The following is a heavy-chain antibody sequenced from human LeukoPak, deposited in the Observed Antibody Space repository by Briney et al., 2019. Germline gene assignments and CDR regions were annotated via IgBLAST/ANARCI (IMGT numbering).Heavy chain of an antibody. V-gene: IGHV4-59*12. D-gene: IGHD1-14*01. CDR3: ARYRNSILDY. CDR2: IYYSGST. Sequence: SETLSLTCTVSGGSISSYYWSWIRQPPGKGLEWIGYIYYSGSTNYNPSLKSRVTISVDTSKNQFSLKLSSVTAADTAVYYCARYRNSILDYWGQGTLVTVSS. CDR1: GGSISSYY. J-gene: IGHJ4*02.